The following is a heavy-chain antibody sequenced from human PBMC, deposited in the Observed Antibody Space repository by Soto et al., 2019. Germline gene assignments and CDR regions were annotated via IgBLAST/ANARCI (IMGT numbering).Heavy chain of an antibody. CDR1: GYTFTHYA. Sequence: QVQLVQSGAEVKKPGASVKVSCTASGYTFTHYAIHWVRHAPGQRLEWMGFINAGSGNTTYSQTFQGRLTFTKDTSASTAYMDLSSLRSEDTAIYYCARGFAAGGAWGQGTLVTVSS. CDR2: INAGSGNT. CDR3: ARGFAAGGA. V-gene: IGHV1-3*01. D-gene: IGHD6-13*01. J-gene: IGHJ5*02.